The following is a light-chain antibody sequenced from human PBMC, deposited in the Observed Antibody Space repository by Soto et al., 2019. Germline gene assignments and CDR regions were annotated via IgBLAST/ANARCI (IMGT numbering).Light chain of an antibody. CDR2: AAT. CDR3: HQIHTTPWT. V-gene: IGKV1-39*01. CDR1: QRITTY. J-gene: IGKJ1*01. Sequence: DIQMTHSPSSLSASVLDRVTITCRASQRITTYLNWYQQRPGKAPSLLIYAATYLREGVPSRFSGSGSGTDFTLTIAGLQPDDFATYFCHQIHTTPWTFGQGTKVDIK.